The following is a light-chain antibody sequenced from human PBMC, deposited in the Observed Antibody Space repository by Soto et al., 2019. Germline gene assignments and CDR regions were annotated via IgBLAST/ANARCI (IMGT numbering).Light chain of an antibody. J-gene: IGLJ2*01. CDR3: TSYRNSNVI. Sequence: GVSDRFSGSKSGNTASLTISGLQPEDEADYYCTSYRNSNVIFGGGTKVTVL. V-gene: IGLV2-14*01.